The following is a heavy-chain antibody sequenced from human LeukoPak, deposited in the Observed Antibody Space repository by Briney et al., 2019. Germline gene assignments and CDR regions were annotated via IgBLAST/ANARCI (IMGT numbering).Heavy chain of an antibody. J-gene: IGHJ4*02. CDR1: GFTLSSYS. CDR3: AREYYYDSSGYYYAFDY. D-gene: IGHD3-22*01. CDR2: ISSSSSYI. V-gene: IGHV3-21*01. Sequence: PGGSLRLSCAASGFTLSSYSMNWVRQAPGKGLDWVSSISSSSSYIYYADSVKGRFTISRDNAKNSLYLQMNSLRAEDTAVYYCAREYYYDSSGYYYAFDYWGQGTLVTVSS.